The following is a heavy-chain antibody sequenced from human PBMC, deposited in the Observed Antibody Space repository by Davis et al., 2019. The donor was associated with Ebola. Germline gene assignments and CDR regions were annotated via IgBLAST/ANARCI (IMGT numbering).Heavy chain of an antibody. J-gene: IGHJ4*02. D-gene: IGHD4/OR15-4a*01. V-gene: IGHV3-7*01. CDR1: GFTVSSNY. Sequence: GESLKISCAASGFTVSSNYMSWVRQAPGKGLEWVANIKQDGSEKYYVDSVKGRFTISRDNAKNSLYLQMNSLRAEDTAVYYCARGAKDYWGQGTLVTVSS. CDR3: ARGAKDY. CDR2: IKQDGSEK.